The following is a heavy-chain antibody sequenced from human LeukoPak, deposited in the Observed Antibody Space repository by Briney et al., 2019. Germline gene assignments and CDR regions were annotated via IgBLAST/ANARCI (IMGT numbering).Heavy chain of an antibody. Sequence: SETLSLIYTVSGGSVSRYYWSWIRQSAGKGLEWIGRIYTSGSTNYNPSLKSRVTMSVDTSKNQFSLKLSSVTAADTAVYYCASEVGDGYNWGPKYYFDYWGQGTLVTVSS. CDR2: IYTSGST. CDR1: GGSVSRYY. J-gene: IGHJ4*02. D-gene: IGHD5-24*01. CDR3: ASEVGDGYNWGPKYYFDY. V-gene: IGHV4-4*07.